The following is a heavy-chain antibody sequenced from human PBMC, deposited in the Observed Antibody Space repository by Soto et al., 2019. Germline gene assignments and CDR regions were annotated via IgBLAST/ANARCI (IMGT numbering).Heavy chain of an antibody. CDR3: VSGYGRNGHDTRFDY. CDR2: FRGDGTGA. CDR1: GFTFSSYA. Sequence: GGSLRLSCAASGFTFSSYAMSWVRQAPGKGLEWVSAFRGDGTGAHYADSVKGRFTISRDNSKNTVYLQMNGLRAEDTAMYYCVSGYGRNGHDTRFDYWGQGTLVTVSS. J-gene: IGHJ4*02. D-gene: IGHD5-12*01. V-gene: IGHV3-23*01.